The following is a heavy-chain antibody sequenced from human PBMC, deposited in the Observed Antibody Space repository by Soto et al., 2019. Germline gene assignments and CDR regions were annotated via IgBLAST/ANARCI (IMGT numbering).Heavy chain of an antibody. D-gene: IGHD3-3*01. CDR2: IYYSGST. CDR3: ARGLLRLLEDV. CDR1: GGSISSGGYY. J-gene: IGHJ6*02. Sequence: SETLSLTCTVSGGSISSGGYYWSWVRQHPGKGLEWIGYIYYSGSTYYNPSLKSRVTISVDTSKNQFSLKLSSVTAADTAVYYCARGLLRLLEDVWGQGTTVTVSS. V-gene: IGHV4-31*03.